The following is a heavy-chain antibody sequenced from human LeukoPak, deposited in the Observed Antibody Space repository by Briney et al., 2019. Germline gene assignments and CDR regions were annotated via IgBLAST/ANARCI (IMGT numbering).Heavy chain of an antibody. CDR1: GFTFSSYA. CDR2: ISGSGGST. Sequence: PGGSLRLSCAASGFTFSSYAMSWVRQAPGKGLEWVSAISGSGGSTYYADSVKGQFTISRDNSKNTLYLQMNSLRAEDTAVYYCAKGPRVAGTVYFDYWGQGTLVTVSS. V-gene: IGHV3-23*01. CDR3: AKGPRVAGTVYFDY. J-gene: IGHJ4*02. D-gene: IGHD6-19*01.